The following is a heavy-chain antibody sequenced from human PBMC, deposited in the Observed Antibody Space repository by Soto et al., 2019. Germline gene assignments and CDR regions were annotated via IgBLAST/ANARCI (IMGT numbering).Heavy chain of an antibody. V-gene: IGHV1-18*01. D-gene: IGHD3-10*01. Sequence: QVQLVQSGAEVKKPGASVKVSCKASGYTFTSYGINWVRQAPGQGLEWMGWISDYRGNTNYAQQFQGRVTMTTDTSTSTAYMELRSLRADDTAVYYGASALWYNGWGRFPIRFDPWGQATLVIVSS. CDR3: ASALWYNGWGRFPIRFDP. J-gene: IGHJ5*02. CDR1: GYTFTSYG. CDR2: ISDYRGNT.